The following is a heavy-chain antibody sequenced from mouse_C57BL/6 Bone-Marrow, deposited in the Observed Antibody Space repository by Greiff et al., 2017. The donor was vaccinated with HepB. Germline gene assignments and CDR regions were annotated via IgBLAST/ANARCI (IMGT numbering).Heavy chain of an antibody. J-gene: IGHJ3*01. CDR3: AGAYYSNYERFAY. D-gene: IGHD2-5*01. Sequence: EVKLMESGGGLVKPGGSLKLSCAASGFTFSDSGMHWVRQAPEKGLEWVAYISSGSSTIYYADTVKGRFTISRDNTKNTLFLQMTSLRSEDTAMYYWAGAYYSNYERFAYWGQGTLVTVSA. CDR2: ISSGSSTI. CDR1: GFTFSDSG. V-gene: IGHV5-17*01.